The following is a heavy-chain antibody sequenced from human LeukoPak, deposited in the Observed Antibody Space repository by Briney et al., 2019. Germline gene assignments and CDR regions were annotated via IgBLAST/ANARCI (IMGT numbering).Heavy chain of an antibody. CDR2: ISGYNGNT. V-gene: IGHV1-18*01. CDR1: GYTFTSYG. CDR3: ARELVSAGLIGY. D-gene: IGHD3-10*02. J-gene: IGHJ4*02. Sequence: GASVNVSCKASGYTFTSYGISWVRQAPGQGLEWMGWISGYNGNTNYAQKFQGRVTMTTDTSTSTAYMELRSLRSDDTAVYYCARELVSAGLIGYWGQGTLVTVSS.